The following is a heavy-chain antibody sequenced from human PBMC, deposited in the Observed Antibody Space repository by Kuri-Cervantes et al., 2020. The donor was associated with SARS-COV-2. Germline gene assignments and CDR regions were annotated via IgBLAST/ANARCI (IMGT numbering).Heavy chain of an antibody. V-gene: IGHV3-48*03. CDR3: AVSRGSGRTPPGY. CDR2: ISSSGSTI. CDR1: GFTFSSYE. Sequence: GESLKISCAASGFTFSSYEMNWVRQAPGKGLEWVSYISSSGSTIYYADSVKGRFTISRDNAKNSLYPQMNSLRAEDTAVYYCAVSRGSGRTPPGYWGQGTLVTVSS. J-gene: IGHJ4*02. D-gene: IGHD3-10*01.